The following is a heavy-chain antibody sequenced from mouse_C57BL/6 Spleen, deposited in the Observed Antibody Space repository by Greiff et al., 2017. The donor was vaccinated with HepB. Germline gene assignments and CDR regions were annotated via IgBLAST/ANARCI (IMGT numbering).Heavy chain of an antibody. Sequence: VQGVESGPELVKPGASVKISCKASGYAFSSSWMNWVKQRPGKGLEWIGRIYPGDGDTNYNGKFKGKATLTADKSSSTAYMQHSSLTAEDSAVYCCARARDYDGMDYWGQGTSVTVSS. CDR1: GYAFSSSW. CDR2: IYPGDGDT. CDR3: ARARDYDGMDY. V-gene: IGHV1-82*01. J-gene: IGHJ4*01.